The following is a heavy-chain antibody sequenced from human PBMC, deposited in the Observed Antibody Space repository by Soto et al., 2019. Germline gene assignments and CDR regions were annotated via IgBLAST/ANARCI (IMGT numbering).Heavy chain of an antibody. CDR1: GFTFSSSA. J-gene: IGHJ6*02. Sequence: GGSLRLSCAASGFTFSSSAMHWVRQAPGKGLEWVAVISYDGSNKYYADSVKGRFTISRDNSKNTLYLQMNSLRAEDTAVYYCARDRIKTGMDVWGQGTTVTLSS. V-gene: IGHV3-30*14. CDR2: ISYDGSNK. CDR3: ARDRIKTGMDV.